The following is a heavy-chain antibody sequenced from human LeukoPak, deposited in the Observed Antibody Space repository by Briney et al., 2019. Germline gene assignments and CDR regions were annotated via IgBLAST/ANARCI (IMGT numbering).Heavy chain of an antibody. J-gene: IGHJ4*02. Sequence: QAGGSLRLSCAASGFTVSSNYMSWVRQAPGKGLEWVSVIYSGGSTYYADSVKGRFTISRDNSKNTLYLQMNSLRAEDTAVYYCARDLLGAPGYWGQGTLVTVSS. D-gene: IGHD3-16*01. CDR3: ARDLLGAPGY. CDR2: IYSGGST. V-gene: IGHV3-66*01. CDR1: GFTVSSNY.